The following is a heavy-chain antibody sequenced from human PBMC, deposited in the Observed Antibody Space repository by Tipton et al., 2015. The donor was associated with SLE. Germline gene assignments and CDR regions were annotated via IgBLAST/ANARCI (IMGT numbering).Heavy chain of an antibody. V-gene: IGHV4-59*11. Sequence: TLSLTCTVSGGSISSHYWSWIRQPPGKGLGWVGYIYYSGSTNYNPTLKRRVTISVDTSKKQFSLKLSSLTAADTAVYYCARDLREAVRFRESQIYNWFDPWGQGTLVTVSS. CDR3: ARDLREAVRFRESQIYNWFDP. D-gene: IGHD3-10*01. J-gene: IGHJ5*02. CDR2: IYYSGST. CDR1: GGSISSHY.